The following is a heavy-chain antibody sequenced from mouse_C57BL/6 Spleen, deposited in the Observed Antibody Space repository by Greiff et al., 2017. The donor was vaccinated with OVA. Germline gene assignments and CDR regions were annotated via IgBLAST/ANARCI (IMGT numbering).Heavy chain of an antibody. CDR2: ISDGGSYT. Sequence: DVKLVESGGGLVKPGGSLKLSCAASGFTFSSYAMSWVRQTPEKRLEWVATISDGGSYTYYPDNVKGRFTISRDNAKNNLYLQMSHLKSEDTAMYYCARDRGPGTDYAMDYWGQGTSVTVSS. J-gene: IGHJ4*01. CDR3: ARDRGPGTDYAMDY. CDR1: GFTFSSYA. D-gene: IGHD4-1*01. V-gene: IGHV5-4*01.